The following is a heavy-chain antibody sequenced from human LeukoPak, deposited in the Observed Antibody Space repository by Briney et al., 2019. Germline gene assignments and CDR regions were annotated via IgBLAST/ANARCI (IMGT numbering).Heavy chain of an antibody. CDR2: ISSSSSTI. Sequence: PGGSLRLSCAASRVTFSSYNMKWGRQAPGKGLEWVSYISSSSSTISYADSVKGRFTISRDNAKNSLYLQMNSLRDEDTAVYYCARKGATLGYWGQGILVTVSS. CDR1: RVTFSSYN. J-gene: IGHJ4*02. D-gene: IGHD1-26*01. V-gene: IGHV3-48*02. CDR3: ARKGATLGY.